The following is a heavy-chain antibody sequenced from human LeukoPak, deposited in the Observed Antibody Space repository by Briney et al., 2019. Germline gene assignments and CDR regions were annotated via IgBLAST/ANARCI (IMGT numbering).Heavy chain of an antibody. CDR3: ARPNSSSWYYRVDP. CDR2: AYFSGTT. Sequence: PSETLSLTCTVSGGSVSTSSYYWGRIRQPPGKGLEWIGSAYFSGTTYYNPSLQSRVTISVDTSENRFSLKLTSVTAADTAVYYCARPNSSSWYYRVDPWGQGILVTVSS. CDR1: GGSVSTSSYY. V-gene: IGHV4-39*01. D-gene: IGHD6-13*01. J-gene: IGHJ5*02.